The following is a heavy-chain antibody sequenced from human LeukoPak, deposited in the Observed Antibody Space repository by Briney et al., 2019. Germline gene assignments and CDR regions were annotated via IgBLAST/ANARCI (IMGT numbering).Heavy chain of an antibody. CDR1: GITLSNYG. D-gene: IGHD3-10*01. CDR2: ISGSGGGT. Sequence: GGSLRLSCAVSGITLSNYGMSWVRQAPGKGLEWVAGISGSGGGTNYADSVKGRFTISRDNARNTLYLQMNSLRVEDTAAYFCATRGVVIRVILVGFHKEAYYFDSWGQGALVTVSS. V-gene: IGHV3-23*01. CDR3: ATRGVVIRVILVGFHKEAYYFDS. J-gene: IGHJ4*02.